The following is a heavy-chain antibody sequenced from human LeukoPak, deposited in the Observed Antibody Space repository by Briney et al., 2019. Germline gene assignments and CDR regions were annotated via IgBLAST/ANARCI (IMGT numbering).Heavy chain of an antibody. J-gene: IGHJ1*01. CDR3: ARKADGDYQYFQH. V-gene: IGHV1-69*13. D-gene: IGHD4-17*01. Sequence: SVKVTCKASGGTFSSYAISWVRQAPGQGLEWMGGIIPIFGTANYAQKFQGRVTITADESTSTAYMELSSLRSEDTAVYYCARKADGDYQYFQHWGQGTLVTVSS. CDR1: GGTFSSYA. CDR2: IIPIFGTA.